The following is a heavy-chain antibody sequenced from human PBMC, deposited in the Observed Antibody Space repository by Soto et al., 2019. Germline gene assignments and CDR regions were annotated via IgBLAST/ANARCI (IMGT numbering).Heavy chain of an antibody. D-gene: IGHD5-12*01. CDR1: GYTFTSCG. V-gene: IGHV1-18*04. CDR2: ISAYNGNT. Sequence: ASVKVSWKASGYTFTSCGISCVRQAPGQGLEWMGWISAYNGNTNYAQKLQGRVTMTTDTSTSTAYMELRSLRSDDTAVYYCARDSGYVGYYYYGMDVWGQGTTVTVSS. CDR3: ARDSGYVGYYYYGMDV. J-gene: IGHJ6*02.